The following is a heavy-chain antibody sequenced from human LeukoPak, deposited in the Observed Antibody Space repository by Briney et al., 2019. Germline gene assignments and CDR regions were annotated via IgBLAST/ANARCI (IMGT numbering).Heavy chain of an antibody. Sequence: SETLSLTCTVSGGSISSYCWSWIRQPPGKGLEWIGYIYYSGTTNYNPSLTSRGTITVDTSKNQFYLKLSSVSTADTAVYYYGRDRNGGNSGECTYWAKGTRVTVPS. V-gene: IGHV4-59*01. J-gene: IGHJ4*02. CDR2: IYYSGTT. CDR1: GGSISSYC. CDR3: GRDRNGGNSGECTY. D-gene: IGHD4-23*01.